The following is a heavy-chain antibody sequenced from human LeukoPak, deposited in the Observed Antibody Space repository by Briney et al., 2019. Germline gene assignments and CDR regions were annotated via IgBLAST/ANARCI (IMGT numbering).Heavy chain of an antibody. CDR3: ARGSFSSGWYPSFDY. D-gene: IGHD6-19*01. J-gene: IGHJ4*02. CDR1: DYTFTSYG. Sequence: ASVKVSCKASDYTFTSYGISWVRQAPGQGLEWMGWISAYNGNTNYAQKLQGRVTMTTDTSTSTAYMELRSLRSDDTAVYYCARGSFSSGWYPSFDYWGQGTLVTVSS. CDR2: ISAYNGNT. V-gene: IGHV1-18*01.